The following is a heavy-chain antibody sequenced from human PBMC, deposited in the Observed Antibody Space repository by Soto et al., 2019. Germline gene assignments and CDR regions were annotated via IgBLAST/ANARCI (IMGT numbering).Heavy chain of an antibody. D-gene: IGHD6-13*01. Sequence: SLRLSCTASGFTFGDYAMSWFRQAPGKGLEWVGFIRSKAYGGTTEYAASVKGRFTISRDDSKSIAYLQMNSLKTEDTAVYYCTREAGSSWDYYGMDVWGQGTTVTVSS. CDR1: GFTFGDYA. CDR3: TREAGSSWDYYGMDV. CDR2: IRSKAYGGTT. J-gene: IGHJ6*02. V-gene: IGHV3-49*03.